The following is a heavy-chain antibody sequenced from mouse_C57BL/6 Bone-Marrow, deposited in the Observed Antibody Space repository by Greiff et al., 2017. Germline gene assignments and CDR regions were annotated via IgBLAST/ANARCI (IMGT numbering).Heavy chain of an antibody. CDR2: ISYCGST. V-gene: IGHV3-8*01. CDR1: GYSITSDY. J-gene: IGHJ1*03. CDR3: ARRGDYGSSYDWYFDV. D-gene: IGHD1-1*01. Sequence: VQLKQSGPGLAKPSQTLSLTCSVSGYSITSDYWNWFRQFPGNKLEYMGYISYCGSTYYNPSLKSRFSIIRDTSKNQYSLQLNSVTTEDTATYYGARRGDYGSSYDWYFDVWGTGTTVTVSS.